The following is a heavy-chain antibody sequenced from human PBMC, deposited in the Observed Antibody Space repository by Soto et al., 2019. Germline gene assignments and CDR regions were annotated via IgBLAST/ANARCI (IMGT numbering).Heavy chain of an antibody. CDR1: GYTFTSYG. CDR2: ISAYNGNT. CDR3: ARDYYDSSGYSNWFDP. J-gene: IGHJ5*02. V-gene: IGHV1-18*01. Sequence: ASVKVSCKASGYTFTSYGISWVRQAPGQGLEWMGWISAYNGNTNYAQKLQGRVTMTTDTSTSTAYMELRSLRSDDTTVYYCARDYYDSSGYSNWFDPWGQGTPVTVSS. D-gene: IGHD3-22*01.